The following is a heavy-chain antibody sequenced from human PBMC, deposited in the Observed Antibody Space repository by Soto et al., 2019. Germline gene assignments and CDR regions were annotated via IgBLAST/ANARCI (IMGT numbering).Heavy chain of an antibody. CDR2: ISGSGGST. V-gene: IGHV3-23*01. D-gene: IGHD3-9*01. CDR1: GFTFSSYA. CDR3: AKGSGYDILTGYYYYYYMDV. J-gene: IGHJ6*03. Sequence: GGSLRLSCAASGFTFSSYAMSWVRQAPGKGLEWVSAISGSGGSTYYADSVKGRFTISRDNSKNTLYLQMNSLRAEDTAVYYCAKGSGYDILTGYYYYYYMDVWGKGTTVTVSS.